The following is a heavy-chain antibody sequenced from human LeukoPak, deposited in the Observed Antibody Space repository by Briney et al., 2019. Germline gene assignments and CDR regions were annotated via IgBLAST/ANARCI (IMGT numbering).Heavy chain of an antibody. V-gene: IGHV3-23*01. CDR2: ISGSGGST. CDR3: AKDFAPGGSHYYDGGGPRHDVFDI. CDR1: GFTFSSYA. J-gene: IGHJ3*02. Sequence: GGSLRLSCAASGFTFSSYAMSWVRQAPGKGLEWVSAISGSGGSTYYADSVKGRFTISRDNSKNTLYLQMNSLRAEDTAVYYFAKDFAPGGSHYYDGGGPRHDVFDIGGQGKMVTVSA. D-gene: IGHD3-22*01.